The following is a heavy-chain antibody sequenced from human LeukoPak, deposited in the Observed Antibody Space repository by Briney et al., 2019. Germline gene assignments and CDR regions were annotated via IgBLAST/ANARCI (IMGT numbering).Heavy chain of an antibody. V-gene: IGHV4-4*07. J-gene: IGHJ5*02. Sequence: PSETLSLTCTVSGGSISSYYWSWIRQPAGKGLEWIGRIYTSGSTNYNPSLKSRVTMSVDTSKNQFSLKLSSVTAADTAVYYCARARRFGDLNWFDPWGQGTLVTVSS. D-gene: IGHD3-10*01. CDR2: IYTSGST. CDR3: ARARRFGDLNWFDP. CDR1: GGSISSYY.